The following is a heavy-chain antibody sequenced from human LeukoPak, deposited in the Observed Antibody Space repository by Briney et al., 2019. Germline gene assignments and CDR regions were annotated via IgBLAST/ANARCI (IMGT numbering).Heavy chain of an antibody. CDR1: GGTFSSYA. D-gene: IGHD3-22*01. CDR2: IIPILGIA. J-gene: IGHJ4*02. V-gene: IGHV1-69*04. CDR3: ARDSNSGYYYVFDY. Sequence: ASVKVSCKASGGTFSSYAISWVRLAPGQGLEWMGRIIPILGIANYAQKFQGRVTITADKSTSTAYMELSSLRSEDTAVYYCARDSNSGYYYVFDYWGQGTLVTVSS.